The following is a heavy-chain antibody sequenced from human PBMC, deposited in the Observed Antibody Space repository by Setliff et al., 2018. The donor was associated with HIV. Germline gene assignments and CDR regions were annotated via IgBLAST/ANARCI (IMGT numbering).Heavy chain of an antibody. D-gene: IGHD3-10*01. J-gene: IGHJ3*01. CDR1: GYTFTSYY. Sequence: VSCKASGYTFTSYYIHWVRQAPGQGLEWMGIINPSVGNTDYAQKFQTRVTMTRDTSTSTVYMELSSLRSNDTAIYYCVRVAMIRGTIVGAFDLWGQGSMVTVSS. V-gene: IGHV1-46*01. CDR3: VRVAMIRGTIVGAFDL. CDR2: INPSVGNT.